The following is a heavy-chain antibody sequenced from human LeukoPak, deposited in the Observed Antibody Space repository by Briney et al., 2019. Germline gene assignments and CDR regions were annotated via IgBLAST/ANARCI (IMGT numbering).Heavy chain of an antibody. V-gene: IGHV3-30*18. D-gene: IGHD1-26*01. Sequence: PGGSLRLSCAASGFTFSSYGMHWVRQAPGKGLEWVAVISYDGSNKYYTDSVKGRFTTSRDNSKNTLYLQMNSLRAEDTAVYYCAKDTLSGSYSNWFDPWGQGTLVTVSS. CDR3: AKDTLSGSYSNWFDP. J-gene: IGHJ5*02. CDR1: GFTFSSYG. CDR2: ISYDGSNK.